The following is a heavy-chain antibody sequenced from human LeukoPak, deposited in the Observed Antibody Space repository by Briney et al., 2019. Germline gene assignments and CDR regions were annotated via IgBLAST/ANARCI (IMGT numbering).Heavy chain of an antibody. D-gene: IGHD6-13*01. CDR2: IYTSGST. Sequence: SQTLSLTCTVSGGSISSYYWSWIRQPAGKGLEWIGRIYTSGSTNYNPSLKSRVTMSVDTSKSQFSLKLSSVTAADTAVYYCARSYSSSWYGVYYFDYWGQGTLVTVSS. CDR1: GGSISSYY. J-gene: IGHJ4*02. CDR3: ARSYSSSWYGVYYFDY. V-gene: IGHV4-4*07.